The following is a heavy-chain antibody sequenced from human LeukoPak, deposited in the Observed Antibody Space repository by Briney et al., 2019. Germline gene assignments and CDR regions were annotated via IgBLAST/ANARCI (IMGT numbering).Heavy chain of an antibody. D-gene: IGHD3-3*01. J-gene: IGHJ6*02. CDR1: GYSFTGYW. CDR3: ATFWSGYLYGMDV. CDR2: IYPGDSDT. Sequence: RESLKISCKGSGYSFTGYWIGWVRQLPGKGLEWMGIIYPGDSDTRYSPSFQGQVTISADKSITTAYLQWSSLRASDTAMYYCATFWSGYLYGMDVWGQGTTVTVSS. V-gene: IGHV5-51*01.